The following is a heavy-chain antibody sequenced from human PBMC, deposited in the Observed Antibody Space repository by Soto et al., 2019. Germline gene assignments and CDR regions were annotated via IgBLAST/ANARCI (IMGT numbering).Heavy chain of an antibody. CDR2: IYSGGIT. D-gene: IGHD6-6*01. J-gene: IGHJ6*02. V-gene: IGHV3-53*01. CDR3: VRDFGSSSEGGMDV. Sequence: EVQLVESGGGLIQPGGSLKLSCVVSGFTVSSNYMSWVRQAPGKGLEWVSVIYSGGITFYADSVKGRFTISRDNSKNTLYLQMNNLRGEDTAVYHCVRDFGSSSEGGMDVWGQGTTVTVSS. CDR1: GFTVSSNY.